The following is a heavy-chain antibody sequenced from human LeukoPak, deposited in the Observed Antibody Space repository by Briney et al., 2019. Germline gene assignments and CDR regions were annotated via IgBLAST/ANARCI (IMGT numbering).Heavy chain of an antibody. CDR3: AKDLWFGELSDWFDP. J-gene: IGHJ5*02. CDR1: GFTFSNYA. D-gene: IGHD3-10*01. Sequence: GGSLRLSCAASGFTFSNYAMSWVRQAPGKGLEWVSCISGSGGNTYYADSVKGRFTISRDNSKNTLYLQMNSLRAEDTAVYYCAKDLWFGELSDWFDPWGQGTLVTVSS. V-gene: IGHV3-23*01. CDR2: ISGSGGNT.